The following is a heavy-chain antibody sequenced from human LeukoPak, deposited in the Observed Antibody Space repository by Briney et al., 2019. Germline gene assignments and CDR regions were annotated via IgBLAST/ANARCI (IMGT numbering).Heavy chain of an antibody. D-gene: IGHD2-8*01. J-gene: IGHJ6*03. Sequence: GGSLRLSCAASGFTFSSYWMTWVRQAPGKGLEWVANIKQDGSEAYYVDSVKGRFTVSRDNAKNSLYLQLNSLGTEDTAVYYCATRYCTIPACRASSYHCMDNWGKGTTVTVSS. V-gene: IGHV3-7*01. CDR2: IKQDGSEA. CDR1: GFTFSSYW. CDR3: ATRYCTIPACRASSYHCMDN.